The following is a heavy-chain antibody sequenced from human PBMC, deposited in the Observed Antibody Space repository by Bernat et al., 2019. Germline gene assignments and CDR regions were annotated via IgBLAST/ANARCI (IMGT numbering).Heavy chain of an antibody. CDR3: ARRAYGSGSYYLDY. V-gene: IGHV4-59*08. J-gene: IGHJ4*02. CDR1: GDSISSYY. Sequence: QVQLQESGPGLVKPSETLSLTCTVSGDSISSYYWSWIRQPPGKGLEWIGYIYYSGSTNYNPSLKSRVTISVDTSKNQFSLKLSSVTAADTAVYYCARRAYGSGSYYLDYWGQGTLVTVSS. D-gene: IGHD3-10*01. CDR2: IYYSGST.